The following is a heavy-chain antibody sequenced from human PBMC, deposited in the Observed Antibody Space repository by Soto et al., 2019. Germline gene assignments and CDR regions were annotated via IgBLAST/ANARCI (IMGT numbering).Heavy chain of an antibody. CDR1: GYTFASYD. J-gene: IGHJ5*02. CDR2: MNPNSGNT. V-gene: IGHV1-8*01. D-gene: IGHD3-16*01. CDR3: ATVGGTNWFDP. Sequence: ASVKVSCKASGYTFASYDIDWVRQATGQGLEWMGWMNPNSGNTGYAQKFQGRVTMTKNTSINTAYMELSSLRSEDTAVYYCATVGGTNWFDPWGQGTLVPSPQ.